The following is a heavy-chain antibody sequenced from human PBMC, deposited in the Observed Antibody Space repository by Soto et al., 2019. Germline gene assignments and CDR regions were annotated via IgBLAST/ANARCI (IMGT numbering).Heavy chain of an antibody. CDR3: ARDARNRTVIPMIVVVTPGAGAFDY. J-gene: IGHJ4*02. CDR1: GCTFSRYW. Sequence: WYLRLYCAASGCTFSRYWMSWVRQPPGKGLEWVANIKQDGSEKYYVDSVKGRFTISRDNAKKSLYLQINSLRAEHTAVYYGARDARNRTVIPMIVVVTPGAGAFDYWGQGPLVTVYS. CDR2: IKQDGSEK. D-gene: IGHD3-22*01. V-gene: IGHV3-7*03.